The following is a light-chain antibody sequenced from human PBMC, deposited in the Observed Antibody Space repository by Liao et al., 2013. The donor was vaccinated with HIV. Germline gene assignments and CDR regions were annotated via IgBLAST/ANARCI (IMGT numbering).Light chain of an antibody. J-gene: IGLJ2*01. CDR1: KLGDKY. Sequence: SYELTQPPSVSVSPGQTASITCSGDKLGDKYACWYQQKPGQSPLLVIYYDSDRPSGIPERFSGSSSGNTATLTISRVEAGDEADYYCQVWDSSSDHVVFGGGTKLTVL. CDR3: QVWDSSSDHVV. V-gene: IGLV3-1*01. CDR2: YDS.